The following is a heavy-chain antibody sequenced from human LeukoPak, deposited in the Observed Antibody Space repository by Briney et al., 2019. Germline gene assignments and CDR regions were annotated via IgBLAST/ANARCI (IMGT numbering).Heavy chain of an antibody. CDR1: GGSISSGSYY. D-gene: IGHD6-13*01. CDR3: ARGTSSWYAYNWSDP. Sequence: PSQTLSLTCTVSGGSISSGSYYWSWIRQPAGRGLEWIGRIYTSGSTNYNPSLKSRVTISVDTSKNQFSLKLSSVTAADTAVYYCARGTSSWYAYNWSDPWGQGTLVTVSS. CDR2: IYTSGST. J-gene: IGHJ5*02. V-gene: IGHV4-61*02.